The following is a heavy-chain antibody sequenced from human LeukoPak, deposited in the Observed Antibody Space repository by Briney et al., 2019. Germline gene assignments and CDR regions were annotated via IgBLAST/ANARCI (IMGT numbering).Heavy chain of an antibody. J-gene: IGHJ4*02. V-gene: IGHV3-23*01. Sequence: GGSLRLSCAASGFTFSSYAMNWVRQAPGKGLEWVSAISGSGGSTYYADSVKGRFTISRDNSKNTLYLQMNSLRAEDTAVYYCAGAGGSGQFDYWGQGTLVTVSS. D-gene: IGHD3-10*01. CDR2: ISGSGGST. CDR1: GFTFSSYA. CDR3: AGAGGSGQFDY.